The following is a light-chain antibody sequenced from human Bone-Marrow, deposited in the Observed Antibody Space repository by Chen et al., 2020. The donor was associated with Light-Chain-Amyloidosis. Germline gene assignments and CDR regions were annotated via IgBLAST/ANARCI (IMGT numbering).Light chain of an antibody. CDR1: SGSIATNY. CDR3: QSYQGSSQGV. V-gene: IGLV6-57*01. CDR2: EDD. J-gene: IGLJ3*02. Sequence: NFMLTQPHSVSESPGQTVIISCTRSSGSIATNYVQWYQQRPGSSPTTVIYEDDKRPSGVPDRVAGSIDRSSNSASLTISGLKTEDEADYYCQSYQGSSQGVFGGGTKLTVL.